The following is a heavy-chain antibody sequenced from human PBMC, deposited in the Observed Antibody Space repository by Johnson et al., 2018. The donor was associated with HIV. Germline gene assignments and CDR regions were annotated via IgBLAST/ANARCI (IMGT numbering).Heavy chain of an antibody. CDR1: GFTFSDYY. CDR2: ISSSGSTI. J-gene: IGHJ3*02. CDR3: MSRRGSPGARDAFDI. D-gene: IGHD5-24*01. V-gene: IGHV3-11*04. Sequence: QVQLVESGGGLVKPGGSLRLSCAASGFTFSDYYMSWIRQAPGKGLEWVSYISSSGSTIYYADSVKGRFTISRDNSKNTLYLQMNSLSAEDTAVYYCMSRRGSPGARDAFDIWGQGAMVTVSS.